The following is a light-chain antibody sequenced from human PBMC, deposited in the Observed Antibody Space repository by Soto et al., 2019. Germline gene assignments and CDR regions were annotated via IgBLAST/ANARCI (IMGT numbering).Light chain of an antibody. J-gene: IGKJ1*01. CDR3: QQSSNIPWT. Sequence: DIQLTQSPSSLSASVGDRVTVSCRSSQNIENYLSWYVQRPGKAPELLVYSTSKLKSGVPSRFRGSGSGTDFSLTISSLQSEDFGTYYCQQSSNIPWTFGQGTKVEIK. CDR1: QNIENY. V-gene: IGKV1-39*01. CDR2: STS.